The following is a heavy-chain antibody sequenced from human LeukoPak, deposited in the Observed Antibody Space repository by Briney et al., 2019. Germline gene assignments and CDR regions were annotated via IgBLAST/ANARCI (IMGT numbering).Heavy chain of an antibody. V-gene: IGHV3-21*01. D-gene: IGHD6-13*01. CDR2: ISSSSSYI. J-gene: IGHJ4*02. CDR1: GFTFSSYS. CDR3: ARDRGIAAAETDY. Sequence: GGSLRLPCAASGFTFSSYSMNWVRQAPGKGLEWVSSISSSSSYIYYADSVKGRFTISRDNAKNSLYLQMNSLRAEDTAVYYCARDRGIAAAETDYWGQGTLVTVSS.